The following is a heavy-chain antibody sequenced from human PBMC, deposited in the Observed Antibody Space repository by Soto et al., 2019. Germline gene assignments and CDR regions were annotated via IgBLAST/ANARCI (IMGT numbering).Heavy chain of an antibody. CDR3: AGEIAAAGGVDY. Sequence: LSLTCAVSGYSISSGYYWGWIRQPPGKGLEWIGSIYHSGSTYYNPSLKSRVTISVDTSKNQFSLKLSSVTAADTAVYYCAGEIAAAGGVDYWGQGTLVTVSS. D-gene: IGHD6-13*01. V-gene: IGHV4-38-2*01. CDR2: IYHSGST. J-gene: IGHJ4*02. CDR1: GYSISSGYY.